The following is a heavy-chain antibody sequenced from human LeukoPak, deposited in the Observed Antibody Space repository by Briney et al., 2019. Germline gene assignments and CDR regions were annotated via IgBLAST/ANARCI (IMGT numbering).Heavy chain of an antibody. V-gene: IGHV1-2*02. D-gene: IGHD3-9*01. J-gene: IGHJ4*02. CDR2: INPKSGGT. Sequence: ASVNVSCKASGYTFSGYYMHWVRQAPGQGLEWMGLINPKSGGTNKAQKFHDRVTMNRDTSIRTAYMEVSRLRSDDTAVYYCARSPDILTGENFDYWGQGTLVTVSS. CDR3: ARSPDILTGENFDY. CDR1: GYTFSGYY.